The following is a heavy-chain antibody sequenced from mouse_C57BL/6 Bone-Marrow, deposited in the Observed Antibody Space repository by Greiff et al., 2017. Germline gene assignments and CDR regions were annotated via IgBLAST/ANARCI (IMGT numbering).Heavy chain of an antibody. CDR2: IDPSDSYT. Sequence: VQLQQPGAELVMPGASVKLSCKASGYTFTGYWMNWVKQRPGQGLEWIGEIDPSDSYTNSNQTFKGKATLTVAKSSSTAYMQLSSLTSEGAAVYYCATLFDFDYWGQGTTLTVSS. V-gene: IGHV1-69*01. CDR3: ATLFDFDY. J-gene: IGHJ2*01. CDR1: GYTFTGYW. D-gene: IGHD1-1*01.